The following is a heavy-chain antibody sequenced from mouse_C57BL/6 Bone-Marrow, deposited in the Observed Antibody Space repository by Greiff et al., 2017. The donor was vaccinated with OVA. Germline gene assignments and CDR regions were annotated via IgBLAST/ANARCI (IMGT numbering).Heavy chain of an antibody. D-gene: IGHD3-2*02. CDR2: INPYNGGT. V-gene: IGHV1-19*01. Sequence: VQLKESGPVLVKPGASVKMSCKASGYTFTDYYMNWVKQSHGKSLEWIGVINPYNGGTSYNQKFKGKATLTVDKSSSTAYMELNSLTSEDSAVYYCARGSGYVDFDYWGQGTTLTVSS. CDR1: GYTFTDYY. CDR3: ARGSGYVDFDY. J-gene: IGHJ2*01.